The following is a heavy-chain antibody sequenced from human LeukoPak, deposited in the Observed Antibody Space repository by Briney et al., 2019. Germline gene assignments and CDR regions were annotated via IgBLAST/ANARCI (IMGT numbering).Heavy chain of an antibody. J-gene: IGHJ3*02. Sequence: TGGSLRLSCAASGFTFDDYAMHWVRQAPGKGLEWVSLISGDGGSTYYADSVKGRFTISRDNSKNSLYLQMNSLRTEDTALYYCAILTVTYDAFDIWGQGTMVTVSS. CDR1: GFTFDDYA. V-gene: IGHV3-43*02. CDR3: AILTVTYDAFDI. D-gene: IGHD4-17*01. CDR2: ISGDGGST.